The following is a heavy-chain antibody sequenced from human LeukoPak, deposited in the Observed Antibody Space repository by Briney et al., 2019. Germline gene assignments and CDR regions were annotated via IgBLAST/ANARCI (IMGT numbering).Heavy chain of an antibody. CDR2: ITGSGGST. V-gene: IGHV3-23*01. CDR1: GFTFSSHA. D-gene: IGHD3-16*01. Sequence: GGSLILSCAASGFTFSSHAMTWVRQAPGKGLEWGSSITGSGGSTFYAASVKGRFTISRDNSKNTLYLQMNSLRAEDTAVYYCAKLGISDGIDYWGQGTLVTVSS. CDR3: AKLGISDGIDY. J-gene: IGHJ4*02.